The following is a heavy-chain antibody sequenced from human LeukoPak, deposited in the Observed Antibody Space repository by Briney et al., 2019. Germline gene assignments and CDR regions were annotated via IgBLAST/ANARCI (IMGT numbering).Heavy chain of an antibody. CDR2: ISSSSSYI. CDR3: ARDRPPGGLGAFDY. J-gene: IGHJ4*02. V-gene: IGHV3-21*01. D-gene: IGHD3-16*01. Sequence: GGSLRLSCAASGFTFSSYSMNWVRQAPGKGLEWVSSISSSSSYIYYADSVKGRFTISRDNAKNSLYLQMNSLRAEDTAVYYCARDRPPGGLGAFDYWGQGTLVTVSS. CDR1: GFTFSSYS.